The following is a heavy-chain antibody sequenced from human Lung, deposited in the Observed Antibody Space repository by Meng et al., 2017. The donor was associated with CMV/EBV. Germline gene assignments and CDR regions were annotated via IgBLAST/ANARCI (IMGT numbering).Heavy chain of an antibody. D-gene: IGHD5-18*01. V-gene: IGHV4-30-4*08. J-gene: IGHJ4*02. Sequence: LQVSGPGLVKPSPTLSLTVTVSGGSIGRGDYYWSWIRQPPGKGLEWIGYIYYSGSTYYNPSLKSRVTISVDTSKNQFSLKLSSVTAADTAVYYCARALDTAMVTFDYWGQGTLVTVSS. CDR2: IYYSGST. CDR1: GGSIGRGDYY. CDR3: ARALDTAMVTFDY.